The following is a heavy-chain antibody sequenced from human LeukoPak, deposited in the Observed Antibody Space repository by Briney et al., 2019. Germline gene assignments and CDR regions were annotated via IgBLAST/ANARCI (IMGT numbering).Heavy chain of an antibody. V-gene: IGHV1-18*01. J-gene: IGHJ2*01. Sequence: ASVKVSCKASGYTFTSYGFSWVRQAPGQGLEWMGWISAYNGNTNYAQKLQDRVTMTTDTFTSTAYMELRSLRSDDTAVYYCARDGHMATPECWYFDLWGRGTLVTVSS. CDR3: ARDGHMATPECWYFDL. D-gene: IGHD2-15*01. CDR1: GYTFTSYG. CDR2: ISAYNGNT.